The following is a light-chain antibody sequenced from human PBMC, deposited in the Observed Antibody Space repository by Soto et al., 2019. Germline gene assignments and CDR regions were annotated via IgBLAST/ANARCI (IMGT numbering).Light chain of an antibody. V-gene: IGLV2-8*02. CDR2: EVN. CDR1: NSDVGGYDF. CDR3: SSFAGSNNVL. J-gene: IGLJ3*02. Sequence: QSVLTQPPSASRSPGQSVTISCTGTNSDVGGYDFVSWYQQHPGKAPKLMIYEVNKRPSGVPDRFSGSKSGNTASLTVSGLQAEDEASYYCSSFAGSNNVLFGGGTQLTVL.